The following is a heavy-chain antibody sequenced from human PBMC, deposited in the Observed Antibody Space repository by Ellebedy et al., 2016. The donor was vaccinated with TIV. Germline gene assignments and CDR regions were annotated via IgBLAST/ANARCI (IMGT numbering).Heavy chain of an antibody. V-gene: IGHV1-3*01. CDR2: INAGNGNT. Sequence: AASVKVSCKASGYTFTNYTIHWVRQAPGQRLEWMGWINAGNGNTKYSQRFQGRVTITRDTSASTAYMELSSLRSEDTAVFYCARGHFGDSLPGDYWGQGTLVTVSS. CDR1: GYTFTNYT. CDR3: ARGHFGDSLPGDY. D-gene: IGHD4-17*01. J-gene: IGHJ4*02.